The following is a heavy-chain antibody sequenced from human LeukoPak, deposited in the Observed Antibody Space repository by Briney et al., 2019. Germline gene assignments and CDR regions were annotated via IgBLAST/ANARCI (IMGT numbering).Heavy chain of an antibody. J-gene: IGHJ2*01. CDR3: ARALRYFDWLFYWYFDL. CDR1: GYSISSGYY. D-gene: IGHD3-9*01. V-gene: IGHV4-38-2*02. Sequence: PSETLSLTCTVSGYSISSGYYWGWIRQPPGKGLEWIATIHHSGSTYYRPSLKSRVTISVDTSKNQFSLKLSSVTAADTAVYYCARALRYFDWLFYWYFDLWGRGTLVTVSS. CDR2: IHHSGST.